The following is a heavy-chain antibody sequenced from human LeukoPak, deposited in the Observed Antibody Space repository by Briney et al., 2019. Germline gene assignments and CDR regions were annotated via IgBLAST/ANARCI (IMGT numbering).Heavy chain of an antibody. CDR3: AREAITMVRGPRWFDP. V-gene: IGHV1-18*04. CDR2: ICAYNGNT. Sequence: ASLKVSSKASVDTFTSYAISGVRQAPRQGGERIGWICAYNGNTNYAQKLQGRVTMTTDTSTSTAYMELRSLRSDDTAVYYCAREAITMVRGPRWFDPWGQGTLVTVSS. CDR1: VDTFTSYA. D-gene: IGHD3-10*01. J-gene: IGHJ5*02.